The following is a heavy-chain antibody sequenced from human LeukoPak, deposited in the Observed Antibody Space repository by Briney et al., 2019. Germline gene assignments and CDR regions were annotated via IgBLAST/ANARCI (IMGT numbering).Heavy chain of an antibody. D-gene: IGHD3-22*01. CDR1: GYTFTSYG. Sequence: SVKVSCKASGYTFTSYGISWVRQAPGQGLEWMGGIIPIFGTANYAQKFQGRVTITADESTSTAYMELSSLRSEDTAVYYCAREGYYHDSSGSRKYYYYGMDVWGQGTTVTVSS. CDR2: IIPIFGTA. J-gene: IGHJ6*02. V-gene: IGHV1-69*13. CDR3: AREGYYHDSSGSRKYYYYGMDV.